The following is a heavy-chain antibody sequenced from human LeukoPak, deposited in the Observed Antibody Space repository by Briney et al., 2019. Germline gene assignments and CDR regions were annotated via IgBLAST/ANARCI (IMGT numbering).Heavy chain of an antibody. J-gene: IGHJ4*02. V-gene: IGHV3-53*01. Sequence: GVSDRLSCAASGFTVSSNYMSWVRRAPGKGLEWVSVIYSGGSTYYADSVKGRFTISRDNSKNTLYLQMNSLRAEDTAVYYCARGYSSSGWDFDYWGQGTPVTASS. CDR3: ARGYSSSGWDFDY. D-gene: IGHD6-13*01. CDR2: IYSGGST. CDR1: GFTVSSNY.